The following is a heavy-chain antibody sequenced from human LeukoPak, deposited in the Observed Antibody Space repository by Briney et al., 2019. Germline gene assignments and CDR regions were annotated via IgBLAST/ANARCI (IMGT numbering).Heavy chain of an antibody. V-gene: IGHV1-69*13. D-gene: IGHD5-12*01. CDR2: IIPIFGTA. CDR1: GGTFSSYS. Sequence: SVKVSCKASGGTFSSYSINWVRQAPGQGLEWMGGIIPIFGTANYAQKFQGRVTITADESTSTAYMELSSLRSEDTAVYCCARDSGANLAFDPWGQGTLVTVSS. CDR3: ARDSGANLAFDP. J-gene: IGHJ5*02.